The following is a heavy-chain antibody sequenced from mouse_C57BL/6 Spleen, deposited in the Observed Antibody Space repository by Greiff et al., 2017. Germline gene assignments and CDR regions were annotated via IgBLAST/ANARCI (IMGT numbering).Heavy chain of an antibody. J-gene: IGHJ2*01. CDR1: GYTFTDYN. CDR3: AYSNYPQDY. V-gene: IGHV1-22*01. Sequence: EVQLVESGPELVKPGASVKMSCKASGYTFTDYNMHWVKQSHGKSLEWIGYINPNNGGTSYNQKFKGKATLTVNKSSSTAYMELRSLTSEDSAVYYCAYSNYPQDYWGQGTTLTVSS. CDR2: INPNNGGT. D-gene: IGHD2-5*01.